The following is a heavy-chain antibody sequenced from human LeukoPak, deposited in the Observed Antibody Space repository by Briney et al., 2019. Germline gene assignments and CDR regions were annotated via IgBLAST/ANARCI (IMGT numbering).Heavy chain of an antibody. CDR1: GFTFSSYA. D-gene: IGHD1-20*01. V-gene: IGHV3-23*01. CDR2: MTGSGGST. Sequence: HPGGSLRLSCAASGFTFSSYAMSWVRQAPGKGLEWVSSMTGSGGSTYHADSVKGRFTVSRDTSKNTLYLQMNSLRAEDTAVYYCAKGGRIGITGTFLDYWGQGTLVTVSS. CDR3: AKGGRIGITGTFLDY. J-gene: IGHJ4*02.